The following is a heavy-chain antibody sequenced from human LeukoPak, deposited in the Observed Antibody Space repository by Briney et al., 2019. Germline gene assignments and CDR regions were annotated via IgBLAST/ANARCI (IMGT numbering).Heavy chain of an antibody. V-gene: IGHV1-69*04. J-gene: IGHJ4*02. CDR1: GGTFSSYA. CDR3: ARSMTTVTRGPRRGDY. Sequence: ASVKVSCKASGGTFSSYAISWVRQAPGQGLEWMGRIIPILGIANYAQKFQGRVTITADKSTSTAYMGLSSLRSEDTAVYYCARSMTTVTRGPRRGDYWGQGTLVTVSS. CDR2: IIPILGIA. D-gene: IGHD4-17*01.